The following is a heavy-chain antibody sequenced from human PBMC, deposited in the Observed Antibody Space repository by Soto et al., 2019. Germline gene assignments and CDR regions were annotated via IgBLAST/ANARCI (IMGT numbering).Heavy chain of an antibody. J-gene: IGHJ4*02. V-gene: IGHV1-69*05. CDR2: IIPIFDTP. D-gene: IGHD3-9*01. CDR1: GARLSHPF. Sequence: SAKVSWQDSGARLSHPFVLLLRKAPDQGLAWVGGIIPIFDTPNYAQKFQGRVSLTTETSASTAYMELRSLRSDDTAVYYCARSAPFDIYAITPVEFWGQGTLVTVAS. CDR3: ARSAPFDIYAITPVEF.